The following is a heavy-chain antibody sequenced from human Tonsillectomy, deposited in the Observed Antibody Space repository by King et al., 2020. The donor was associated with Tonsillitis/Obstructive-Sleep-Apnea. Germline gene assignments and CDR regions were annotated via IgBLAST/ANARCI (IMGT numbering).Heavy chain of an antibody. J-gene: IGHJ4*02. D-gene: IGHD6-6*01. CDR1: GFTFSSYG. Sequence: VQLVESGGGVVQPGRSLRLSCAASGFTFSSYGMHWVRQAPGKGLEWVAVIWYDGSNKYYADSVKGRFTISRDNSKNTLYLQMNSLRAEDTAVYYCARDGLSEYSSSSFGYYFDYWGQGTLVTVSS. CDR2: IWYDGSNK. CDR3: ARDGLSEYSSSSFGYYFDY. V-gene: IGHV3-33*01.